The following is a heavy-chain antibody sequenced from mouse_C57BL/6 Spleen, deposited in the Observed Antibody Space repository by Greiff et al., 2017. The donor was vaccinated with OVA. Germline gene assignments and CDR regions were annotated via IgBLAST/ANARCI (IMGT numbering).Heavy chain of an antibody. J-gene: IGHJ4*01. V-gene: IGHV1-80*01. CDR3: AKSGSIPYAMDY. CDR2: IYPGDGDT. CDR1: GYAFSSYW. D-gene: IGHD2-10*02. Sequence: QVQLQQSGAELVKPGASVKISCKASGYAFSSYWMNWVKQRPGKGLEWIGQIYPGDGDTNYNGKFKGKATLTADKSSSTAYMQLSSLTSEDTAVYFCAKSGSIPYAMDYWGQGTSVTVSS.